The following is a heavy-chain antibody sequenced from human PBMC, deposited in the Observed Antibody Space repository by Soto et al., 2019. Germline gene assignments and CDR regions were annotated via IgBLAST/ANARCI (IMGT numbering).Heavy chain of an antibody. CDR2: ISSSSSHI. D-gene: IGHD3-10*02. CDR3: ASLHVLAAENAFDI. Sequence: PGGSLRLSCAASGFTFSSYSMNWVRQAPGKGLEWVTCISSSSSHIYYVDSVKGRFTISRDNAKNSLYLQMNSLRVEDTAVYYCASLHVLAAENAFDIWGQGNLVTVSS. J-gene: IGHJ4*02. V-gene: IGHV3-21*01. CDR1: GFTFSSYS.